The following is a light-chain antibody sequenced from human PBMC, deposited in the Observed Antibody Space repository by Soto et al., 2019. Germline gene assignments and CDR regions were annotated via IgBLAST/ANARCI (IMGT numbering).Light chain of an antibody. CDR3: QQYGSSPTT. CDR2: VAS. J-gene: IGKJ1*01. CDR1: QSVSSSS. V-gene: IGKV3-20*01. Sequence: EIVLTKSPGTLSLSPGERATLSCRASQSVSSSSLAWYQQKPGQAPRLLIYVASSRATGIPDRFSGSGSGTDFTLTISRLEPEDFAVYYCQQYGSSPTTFGQGTKVEIK.